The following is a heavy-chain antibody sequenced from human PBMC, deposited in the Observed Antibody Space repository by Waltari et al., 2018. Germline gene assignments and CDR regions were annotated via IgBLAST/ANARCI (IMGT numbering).Heavy chain of an antibody. CDR1: GFTFSNYA. V-gene: IGHV3-23*01. CDR2: ISGSGVSP. J-gene: IGHJ2*01. CDR3: AKAGPSGEYPYWYFGL. D-gene: IGHD4-17*01. Sequence: EVQLLESGGGLVQPGGSLRLSCAASGFTFSNYAMRWVRQAPGKGLEWVSKISGSGVSPYYADSVKGRFTISKDISQNTLFLHMNSLSAEDTAVYYCAKAGPSGEYPYWYFGLWGRGTLVSVSS.